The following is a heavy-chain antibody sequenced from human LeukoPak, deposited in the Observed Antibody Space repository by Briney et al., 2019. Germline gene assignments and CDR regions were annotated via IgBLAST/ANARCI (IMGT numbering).Heavy chain of an antibody. D-gene: IGHD2-2*01. CDR2: IYSGGST. J-gene: IGHJ4*02. CDR3: ARGPYCSGTSCYGHFDY. CDR1: GFTVSSNY. Sequence: GGSLRLSCAASGFTVSSNYMSWVRQAPGKGLEWVSVIYSGGSTYYADSVKGRFTISRDNSKNTLYLQMNSLRAEDTAVYYCARGPYCSGTSCYGHFDYWGQGTLVTVSS. V-gene: IGHV3-53*01.